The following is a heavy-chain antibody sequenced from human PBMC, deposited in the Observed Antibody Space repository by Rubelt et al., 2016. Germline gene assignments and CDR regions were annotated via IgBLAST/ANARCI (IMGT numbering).Heavy chain of an antibody. Sequence: QLQLQESGPGLVKPSETLSLTCTVSGGSISSSSYYWGWIRQPPGKGLEWIGSIYYSGSTYYNPSLKSRVTISVDTSKNQFSLKLSSVTAADTAVYYCARHETEIVATSPIDPWGQGTLVTVSS. CDR1: GGSISSSSYY. J-gene: IGHJ5*02. V-gene: IGHV4-39*07. D-gene: IGHD5-12*01. CDR2: IYYSGST. CDR3: ARHETEIVATSPIDP.